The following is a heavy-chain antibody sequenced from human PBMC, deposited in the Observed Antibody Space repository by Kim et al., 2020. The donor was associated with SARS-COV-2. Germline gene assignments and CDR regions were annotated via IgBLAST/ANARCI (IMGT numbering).Heavy chain of an antibody. CDR2: INPNNGGT. Sequence: ASVKVSCKASGYSFTTYYMHWVRQAPGQGLEWMGWINPNNGGTKYAQKFQGRFTVTRDTSISTAYMELSSLRSDDTAIYYCAQCSSNNFFMAGY. V-gene: IGHV1-2*02. J-gene: IGHJ4*03. D-gene: IGHD2-2*01. CDR1: GYSFTTYY. CDR3: AQCSSNNFFMAGY.